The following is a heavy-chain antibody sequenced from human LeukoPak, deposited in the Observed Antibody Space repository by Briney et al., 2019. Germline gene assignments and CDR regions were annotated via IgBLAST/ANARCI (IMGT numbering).Heavy chain of an antibody. CDR2: MNPNSGNT. V-gene: IGHV1-8*01. CDR3: ARIISKGCSSTSCYRNHWFDP. D-gene: IGHD2-2*02. Sequence: ASVKVSCKASGYTFTSYDTNWVRQATGQGLEWMGWMNPNSGNTGYAQKFQGRVTMTRNTSISTAYMELSSLRSEDTAVYYCARIISKGCSSTSCYRNHWFDPWGQGTLVTVSS. J-gene: IGHJ5*02. CDR1: GYTFTSYD.